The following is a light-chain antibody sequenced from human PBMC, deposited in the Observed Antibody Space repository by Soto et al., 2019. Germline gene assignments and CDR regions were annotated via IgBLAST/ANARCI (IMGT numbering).Light chain of an antibody. J-gene: IGKJ1*01. CDR1: QSVLYSSNNKNY. V-gene: IGKV4-1*01. Sequence: DIVMTQSPDSLAVSLGERATINCKSSQSVLYSSNNKNYLAWYQQKPGQPPKLLIYLASTRESGVPDRFSGSGSGSDFTLTIISLQAEDGAVYYCQQYYSTPPTFGQGTKVEIK. CDR2: LAS. CDR3: QQYYSTPPT.